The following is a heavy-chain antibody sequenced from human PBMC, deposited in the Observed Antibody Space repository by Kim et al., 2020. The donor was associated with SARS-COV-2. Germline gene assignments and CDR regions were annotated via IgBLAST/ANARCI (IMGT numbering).Heavy chain of an antibody. CDR3: AKGRLWFGELLYPDY. Sequence: DSVKGRFTISRDNSKNTLYLQMSSLRAEDTAVYYCAKGRLWFGELLYPDYWGQGTLVTVSS. J-gene: IGHJ4*02. D-gene: IGHD3-10*01. V-gene: IGHV3-23*01.